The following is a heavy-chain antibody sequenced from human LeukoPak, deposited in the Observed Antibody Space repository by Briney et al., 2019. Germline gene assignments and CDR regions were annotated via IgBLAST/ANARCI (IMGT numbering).Heavy chain of an antibody. CDR1: GYNFGIYW. CDR2: IYPSDSDT. J-gene: IGHJ4*02. Sequence: GESLKISCKSSGYNFGIYWIGWVRQMPGKGLEWMGIIYPSDSDTRYSPSFQGQVTISADKSISTAYLQWSSLKASDTAMYYCVRHSPKDHRSSWYGFDYWGQGALVIVSS. D-gene: IGHD6-13*01. V-gene: IGHV5-51*01. CDR3: VRHSPKDHRSSWYGFDY.